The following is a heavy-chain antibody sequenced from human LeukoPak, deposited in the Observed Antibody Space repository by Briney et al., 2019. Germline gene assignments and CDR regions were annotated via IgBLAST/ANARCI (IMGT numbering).Heavy chain of an antibody. CDR1: GGSFSGYY. Sequence: ETLSLTCAVYGGSFSGYYWSWIRQPPGKGLEWIGEINHSGSTNYNPSLKSRVTISVDTSKNQFSLKLSSVPAADTAVYYCARGPPRYYYDSSGYHGEYYFDYWGQGTLVTVSS. J-gene: IGHJ4*02. CDR2: INHSGST. V-gene: IGHV4-34*01. CDR3: ARGPPRYYYDSSGYHGEYYFDY. D-gene: IGHD3-22*01.